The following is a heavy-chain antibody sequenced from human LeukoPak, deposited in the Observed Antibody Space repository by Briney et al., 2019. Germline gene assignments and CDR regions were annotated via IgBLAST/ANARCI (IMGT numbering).Heavy chain of an antibody. CDR1: GGSISSSSYY. Sequence: SETLSLTCTASGGSISSSSYYWGWIRQPPGKGLECIGSIFYSGRTYYNPSLKSRVTILVDTSKNQFSLKLSSVTAADTAVYYCAKDMALDITMIVVVIRDGAAFDIWGQGTMVTVSS. CDR3: AKDMALDITMIVVVIRDGAAFDI. V-gene: IGHV4-39*07. CDR2: IFYSGRT. J-gene: IGHJ3*02. D-gene: IGHD3-22*01.